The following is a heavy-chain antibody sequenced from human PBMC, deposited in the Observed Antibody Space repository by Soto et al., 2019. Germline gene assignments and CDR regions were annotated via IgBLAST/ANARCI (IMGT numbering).Heavy chain of an antibody. CDR2: IWYDGSNK. CDR1: GFTFSSYG. D-gene: IGHD6-19*01. CDR3: ARDGAVAAFSGYGMDV. J-gene: IGHJ6*02. V-gene: IGHV3-33*01. Sequence: PGGSLRLSCAAYGFTFSSYGMHWVRQAPGKGLEWVAVIWYDGSNKYYADSVKGRFTISRDNSKNTLYLQMNSLRAEDTAVYYCARDGAVAAFSGYGMDVWGQGTTVTVSS.